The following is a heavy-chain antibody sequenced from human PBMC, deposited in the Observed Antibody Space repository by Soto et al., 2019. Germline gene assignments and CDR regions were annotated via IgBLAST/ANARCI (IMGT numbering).Heavy chain of an antibody. V-gene: IGHV3-73*02. CDR1: GFTFSGSA. Sequence: EVQLVESGGGLVQPGGSLKLSCAASGFTFSGSAMHWVRQASGKGLEWVGRIRSKANAYATDYAASVRGRFTISRDDSKNMAYLQMNSLKTEDTAVYYCTRYGDYSFDYWGQGTLVTVSS. CDR3: TRYGDYSFDY. D-gene: IGHD4-17*01. J-gene: IGHJ4*02. CDR2: IRSKANAYAT.